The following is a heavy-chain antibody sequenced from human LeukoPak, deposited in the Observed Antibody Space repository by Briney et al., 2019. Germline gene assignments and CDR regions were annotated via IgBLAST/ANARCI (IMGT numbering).Heavy chain of an antibody. CDR3: ARQSGPGSSHDY. Sequence: SETLSLTCTVSGGSISSGGYYWSWIRQPPGKGLEWIGYIYHSGSTYYNPSLKSRVTISVDRSKNQFSLKLSSVTAADTAVYYCARQSGPGSSHDYWGQGTLVTVSS. CDR1: GGSISSGGYY. CDR2: IYHSGST. D-gene: IGHD6-13*01. V-gene: IGHV4-30-2*01. J-gene: IGHJ4*02.